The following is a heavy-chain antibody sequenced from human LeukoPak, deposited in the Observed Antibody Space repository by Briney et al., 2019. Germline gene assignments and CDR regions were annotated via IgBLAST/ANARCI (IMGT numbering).Heavy chain of an antibody. D-gene: IGHD1-26*01. J-gene: IGHJ4*02. Sequence: ASVKVSCKVSGYTLTELSMHWVRQAPGKGLEWMGGFDPEDGETIYAQKFQGRVTMTEDTSTDTAHMELSSLRSEDTAVYYCATVTGRMGATDFDYWGQGTLVTVSS. CDR1: GYTLTELS. CDR3: ATVTGRMGATDFDY. CDR2: FDPEDGET. V-gene: IGHV1-24*01.